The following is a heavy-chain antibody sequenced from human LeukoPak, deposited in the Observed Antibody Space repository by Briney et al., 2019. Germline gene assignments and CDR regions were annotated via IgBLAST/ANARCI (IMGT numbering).Heavy chain of an antibody. CDR2: ISGSGGST. D-gene: IGHD3-3*01. CDR3: AKAPVGHYDFWSGYY. Sequence: GGSLRLSCAASGFTFSSYAMSWVRQAPGKGLEWVSAISGSGGSTYYADSVKGRFTISRDNSKNTLYLQMNSLRAEDTAVYYCAKAPVGHYDFWSGYYWGQGTLVTVSS. CDR1: GFTFSSYA. J-gene: IGHJ4*02. V-gene: IGHV3-23*01.